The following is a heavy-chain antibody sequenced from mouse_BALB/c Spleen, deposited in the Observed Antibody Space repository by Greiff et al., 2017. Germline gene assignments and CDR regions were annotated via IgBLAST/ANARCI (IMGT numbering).Heavy chain of an antibody. CDR2: ISNGGGST. CDR1: GFTFSSYT. D-gene: IGHD1-1*01. Sequence: DVQLVESGGGLVQPGGSLKLSCAASGFTFSSYTMSWVRQTPEKRLEWVAYISNGGGSTYYPDTVKGRFTISRDNAKNTLYLQMSSLKSEDTAMYYCARHRDYGSSYFDYWGQGTTLTVSS. J-gene: IGHJ2*01. CDR3: ARHRDYGSSYFDY. V-gene: IGHV5-12-2*01.